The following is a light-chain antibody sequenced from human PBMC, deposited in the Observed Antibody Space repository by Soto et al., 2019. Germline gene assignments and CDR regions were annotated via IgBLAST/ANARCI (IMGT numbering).Light chain of an antibody. Sequence: EILMTQSPATLSVSPGEEATLSCRAPPPIRGHVAWYQQQLGQAPRLLIYDASTRAAGVPARFSGSGSGTEFTLTISSLQSEDFAVYHCQQYHNWPSWTFGQGTKVDIK. CDR2: DAS. V-gene: IGKV3-15*01. CDR1: PPIRGH. J-gene: IGKJ1*01. CDR3: QQYHNWPSWT.